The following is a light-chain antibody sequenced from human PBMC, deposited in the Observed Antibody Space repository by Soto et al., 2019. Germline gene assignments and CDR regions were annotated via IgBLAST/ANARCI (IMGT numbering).Light chain of an antibody. J-gene: IGLJ2*01. CDR3: ETWDRNTFVV. CDR1: SGYSTYI. Sequence: QSVLTQSSSASASLGSSVKLTCTLSSGYSTYIIAWHQQQPGKAPRYLMKVERSGSYNKGSGVPDRFSGSSSGADRYLTISNLQSEDEADYYCETWDRNTFVVFGGGTKLTVL. CDR2: VERSGSY. V-gene: IGLV4-60*03.